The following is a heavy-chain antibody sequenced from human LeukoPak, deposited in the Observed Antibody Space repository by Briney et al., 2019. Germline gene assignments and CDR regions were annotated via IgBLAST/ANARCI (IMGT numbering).Heavy chain of an antibody. J-gene: IGHJ5*02. V-gene: IGHV5-51*01. Sequence: GESLKISCKGSGYSFTSYGIGWVRQMPRKGLEWMGIIYPGDSDTRYSPSFQGQVTISADNSISTAYLQWSSLKASDTAMYYCARHGSSTSPNWFDPWGQGTLVTVSS. D-gene: IGHD2-2*01. CDR1: GYSFTSYG. CDR3: ARHGSSTSPNWFDP. CDR2: IYPGDSDT.